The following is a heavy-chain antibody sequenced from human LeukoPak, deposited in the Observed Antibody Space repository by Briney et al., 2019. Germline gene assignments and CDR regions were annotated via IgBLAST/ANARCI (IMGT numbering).Heavy chain of an antibody. J-gene: IGHJ4*02. CDR2: MYYSGNT. D-gene: IGHD3-10*01. V-gene: IGHV4-39*01. CDR3: ARQAIGFGEFHFDY. CDR1: GGSISSSSYY. Sequence: SETLSLTCTVSGGSISSSSYYWGWIRQPPGKGLEWIGSMYYSGNTHYNPSLKSRVTISVDTSKNQFSLKLSSVTAADTAVYYCARQAIGFGEFHFDYWGQGTLVTVSS.